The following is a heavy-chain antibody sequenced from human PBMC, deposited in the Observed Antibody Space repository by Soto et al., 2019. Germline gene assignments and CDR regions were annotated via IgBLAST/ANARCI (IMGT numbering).Heavy chain of an antibody. CDR2: ISAYNGNT. J-gene: IGHJ4*02. CDR1: GYTFTSYG. CDR3: ARNTIFRTPTPIDF. Sequence: ASVKVSCKASGYTFTSYGISWVRQAPGQGLEWMGWISAYNGNTNYAQKLQGRVTMTTDTSTSTAYMELRSLRSDDTAVYYCARNTIFRTPTPIDFWGQAILVTGSS. V-gene: IGHV1-18*01. D-gene: IGHD3-3*01.